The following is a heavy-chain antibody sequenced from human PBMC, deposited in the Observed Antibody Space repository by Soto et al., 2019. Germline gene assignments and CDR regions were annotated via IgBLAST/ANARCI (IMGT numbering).Heavy chain of an antibody. CDR1: GGTFSSYA. Sequence: QVQLVQSGDEVKKPGSSVKVSCKASGGTFSSYAISWVRQAPGQGLEWMGGIIPIFGTANYAQKFQGRVTITADESTSTAYMELSSLRSEDTAVYYCAREKVYSNLDGGYYGMDVWGQGTTVTVSS. J-gene: IGHJ6*02. V-gene: IGHV1-69*01. D-gene: IGHD4-4*01. CDR2: IIPIFGTA. CDR3: AREKVYSNLDGGYYGMDV.